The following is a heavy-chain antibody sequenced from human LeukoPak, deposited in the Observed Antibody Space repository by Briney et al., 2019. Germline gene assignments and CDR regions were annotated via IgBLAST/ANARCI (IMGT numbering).Heavy chain of an antibody. J-gene: IGHJ6*03. Sequence: PGWSLRLSCAASGFTFSSYGMHWVRQAPGKGLVWVAVIWYDGSNKYYADSVKGRFTISRDSYKNTLYLQMNSLRAEDTAVYYCARAFGEGTNYYYYYMDVWGKGTTVTVAS. CDR2: IWYDGSNK. D-gene: IGHD3-10*01. CDR3: ARAFGEGTNYYYYYMDV. CDR1: GFTFSSYG. V-gene: IGHV3-33*01.